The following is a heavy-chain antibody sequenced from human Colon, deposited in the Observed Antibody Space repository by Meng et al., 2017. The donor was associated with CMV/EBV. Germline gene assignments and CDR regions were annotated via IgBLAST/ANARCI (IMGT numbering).Heavy chain of an antibody. D-gene: IGHD5-18*01. V-gene: IGHV3-48*03. J-gene: IGHJ5*02. Sequence: GGSLRLSCAASGFTFSSYEMNWVRQAPGKGLEWVSSITSSSGTIYYADSVKGRFTIFRDNAKNSLHLQMNSLRADDTAVYYCARDLQLSTWGQGTLVTVSS. CDR1: GFTFSSYE. CDR2: ITSSSGTI. CDR3: ARDLQLST.